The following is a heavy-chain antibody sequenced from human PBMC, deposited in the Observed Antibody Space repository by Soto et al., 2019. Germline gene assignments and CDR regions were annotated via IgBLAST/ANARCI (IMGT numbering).Heavy chain of an antibody. CDR2: IHYRGRT. V-gene: IGHV4-31*03. Sequence: SEPLSPTSNVSGCAITNRGYYGRWIRHPPGKSLEWIGYIHYRGRTSYNPSLESRASISLDTSGHHFSLKLTSVTVADTAVYYCARRLSGPKDGYNAYYYYGMDVWGQGTTVT. J-gene: IGHJ6*02. D-gene: IGHD5-12*01. CDR1: GCAITNRGYY. CDR3: ARRLSGPKDGYNAYYYYGMDV.